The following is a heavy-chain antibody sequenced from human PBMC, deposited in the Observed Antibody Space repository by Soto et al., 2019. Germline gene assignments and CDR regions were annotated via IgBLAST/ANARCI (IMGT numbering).Heavy chain of an antibody. D-gene: IGHD2-2*02. CDR2: INTGNGNA. J-gene: IGHJ4*02. V-gene: IGHV1-3*04. CDR1: GYSFSNYA. Sequence: ASVKVSCKASGYSFSNYAMHWVRQAPGQRPEWMGWINTGNGNAKYSEKFQGRATITRDTSANTAYMELSSLGSDATAVYYCARAGDDCSTASCYMIYYWGQGTQVTVSS. CDR3: ARAGDDCSTASCYMIYY.